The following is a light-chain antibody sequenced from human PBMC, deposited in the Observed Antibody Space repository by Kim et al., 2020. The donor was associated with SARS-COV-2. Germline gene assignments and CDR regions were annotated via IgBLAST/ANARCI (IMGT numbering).Light chain of an antibody. CDR1: SLRIYY. CDR2: GKN. J-gene: IGLJ2*01. CDR3: NSRDSNDNVV. Sequence: VAFGQTVRITCQGDSLRIYYATWYQQKPGQAPILVIYGKNNRPSGIPDRFSGSSSGNTASLTITGTQAGDEADYYCNSRDSNDNVVFGGGTQLTVL. V-gene: IGLV3-19*01.